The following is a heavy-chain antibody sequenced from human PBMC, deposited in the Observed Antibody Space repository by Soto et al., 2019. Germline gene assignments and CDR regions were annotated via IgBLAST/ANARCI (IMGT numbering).Heavy chain of an antibody. J-gene: IGHJ4*02. CDR1: GGSISSVGYY. V-gene: IGHV4-31*03. Sequence: TLSLPCTVSGGSISSVGYYWSWIRQHPGKGLEWIGYIYYSGSTYCNPSLKSRVTISVDTSKNQFSLKLSSVTAADTAVYYCARSIPGDDSSGGFDYWGQGTLVTVSS. CDR3: ARSIPGDDSSGGFDY. CDR2: IYYSGST. D-gene: IGHD3-22*01.